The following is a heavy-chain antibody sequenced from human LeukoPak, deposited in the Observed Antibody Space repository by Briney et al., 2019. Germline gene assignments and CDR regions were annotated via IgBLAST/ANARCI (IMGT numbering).Heavy chain of an antibody. CDR2: INQEGSEK. CDR3: AREDVVGTYYDFWSGYFNGAFDI. CDR1: GFTFSSYC. Sequence: GGSLRLSCAASGFTFSSYCMSSVRQAPGKGLEWVANINQEGSEKYYVDSVKGRFTISRDNAKNSLYLQMNSLRAEDPAVYYCAREDVVGTYYDFWSGYFNGAFDIWGQGTMVTVSS. J-gene: IGHJ3*02. D-gene: IGHD3-3*01. V-gene: IGHV3-7*01.